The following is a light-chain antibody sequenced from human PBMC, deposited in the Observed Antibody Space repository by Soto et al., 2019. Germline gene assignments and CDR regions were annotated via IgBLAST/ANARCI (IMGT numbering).Light chain of an antibody. CDR1: QSGANSY. CDR3: QQYGSSPWT. Sequence: EIVLTQSPGTLSLSPGDRATLSCRASQSGANSYIAWYQQKPGQAPRLLIYGASSRVTGIPDRFTGSGSGTDFTLTITRLEPEDFAVYHCQQYGSSPWTFGQGTKVEIK. CDR2: GAS. V-gene: IGKV3-20*01. J-gene: IGKJ1*01.